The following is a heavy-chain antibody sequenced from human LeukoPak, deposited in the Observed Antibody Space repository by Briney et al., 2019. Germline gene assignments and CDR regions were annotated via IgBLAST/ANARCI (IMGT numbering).Heavy chain of an antibody. Sequence: GGSLRLSCAASGFTFSSYSMNWVRQAPGKGLEWFSVINSGGSTYYADSVKGRFTISRDNSKNTLYLQMNSLRAGDTAVYYCARDGFSSGYPYDAFDIWGQGTMVIVSA. CDR2: INSGGST. D-gene: IGHD3-22*01. J-gene: IGHJ3*02. V-gene: IGHV3-53*01. CDR3: ARDGFSSGYPYDAFDI. CDR1: GFTFSSYS.